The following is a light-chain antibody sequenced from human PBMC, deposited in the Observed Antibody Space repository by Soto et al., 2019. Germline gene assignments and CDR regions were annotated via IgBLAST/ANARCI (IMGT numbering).Light chain of an antibody. CDR2: AAS. CDR3: QHYNNWPPWA. V-gene: IGKV1-39*01. CDR1: QSISSY. Sequence: DIQMTQSPSSLSASVGDRVTITCRASQSISSYLNWYQQKPGKAPKLLIYAASSLQSGVPSRFSGSGSGTEFTLTISSLQSEDSAVYYCQHYNNWPPWAFGQGTKVEIK. J-gene: IGKJ1*01.